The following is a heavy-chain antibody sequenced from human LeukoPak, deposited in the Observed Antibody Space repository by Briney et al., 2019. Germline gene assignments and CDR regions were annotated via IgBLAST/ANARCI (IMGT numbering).Heavy chain of an antibody. CDR2: INPNNGGT. CDR3: ARVYGSMTTQMSYYYYMDV. V-gene: IGHV1-2*02. Sequence: GASVKVSCKASGYTFTSYDINWVRQTPGQRPEWMGWINPNNGGTNYPQKFQGRITMTRGTSMTTVYMELNSLTSDDTAVYYCARVYGSMTTQMSYYYYMDVWGKGTTVTISS. J-gene: IGHJ6*03. D-gene: IGHD3-16*01. CDR1: GYTFTSYD.